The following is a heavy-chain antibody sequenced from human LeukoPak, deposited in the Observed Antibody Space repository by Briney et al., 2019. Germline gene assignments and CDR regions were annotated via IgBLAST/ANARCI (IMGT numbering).Heavy chain of an antibody. V-gene: IGHV4-39*07. CDR3: AREILYDSTAYSV. CDR1: GVSISSTSYY. D-gene: IGHD3-22*01. CDR2: IYHSGST. J-gene: IGHJ4*02. Sequence: PSETLSLTCTVSGVSISSTSYYWGWIRQPPGKGLEWIGSIYHSGSTYYNPSLKIRVTISIDTSKNQFSLKLRSVTAADTAVYYCAREILYDSTAYSVWGQGTLVTVSS.